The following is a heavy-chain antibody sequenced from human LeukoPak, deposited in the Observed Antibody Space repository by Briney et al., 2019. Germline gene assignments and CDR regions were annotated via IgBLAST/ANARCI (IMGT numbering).Heavy chain of an antibody. Sequence: RTGGSLRLSCAASGFTFSSYWMHWVRQAPGKGLVWVSRINSDGSSTSYADSVKGRFTISRDNAKNTLYLQMNSLRAEDTAVYYCASFSGSYDNWFDPWGQGTLVTVSS. CDR2: INSDGSST. V-gene: IGHV3-74*01. CDR3: ASFSGSYDNWFDP. D-gene: IGHD1-26*01. J-gene: IGHJ5*02. CDR1: GFTFSSYW.